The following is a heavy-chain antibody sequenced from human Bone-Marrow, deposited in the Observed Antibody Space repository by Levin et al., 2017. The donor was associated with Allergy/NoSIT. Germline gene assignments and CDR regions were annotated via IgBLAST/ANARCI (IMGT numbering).Heavy chain of an antibody. CDR2: ISSSGSTT. CDR1: GFSFNDYS. D-gene: IGHD1-14*01. Sequence: GESLKISCAASGFSFNDYSMNWVRHAPGKGLEWVSYISSSGSTTYYADSVKGRFTISRDNAKNSLYLEMNSLRAEDTAVYHCARESTPGFDYWGQGTLVTVSS. J-gene: IGHJ4*02. V-gene: IGHV3-48*04. CDR3: ARESTPGFDY.